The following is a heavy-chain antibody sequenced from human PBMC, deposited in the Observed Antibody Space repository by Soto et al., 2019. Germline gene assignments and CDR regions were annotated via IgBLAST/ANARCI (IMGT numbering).Heavy chain of an antibody. V-gene: IGHV4-30-4*01. CDR1: GGSISSGDYY. CDR3: AHDSLTTATPFRYYYYGMDV. CDR2: IYYSGST. Sequence: PAETLSLTCTVSGGSISSGDYYWSWIRQPPGKGLEWIGYIYYSGSTYYNPSLKSRVTISVDTSKNQFSLKLSSVTAADTAVYYWAHDSLTTATPFRYYYYGMDVWGQGTTDTASS. D-gene: IGHD4-17*01. J-gene: IGHJ6*02.